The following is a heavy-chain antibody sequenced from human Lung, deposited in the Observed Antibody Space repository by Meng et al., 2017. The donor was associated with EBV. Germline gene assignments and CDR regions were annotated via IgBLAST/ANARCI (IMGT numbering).Heavy chain of an antibody. Sequence: EVQLVESGGXLVKPGGSXRPHCAASGFTFSSYSMNWVRQAPGKGLEWVSSISSSSSYIYYADSVKGRFTISRDNAKNSLYLQMNSLRAEDTAVYYCAREIVTTIGWFDPWGQGTLVTVSS. CDR3: AREIVTTIGWFDP. D-gene: IGHD5-12*01. J-gene: IGHJ5*02. V-gene: IGHV3-21*01. CDR1: GFTFSSYS. CDR2: ISSSSSYI.